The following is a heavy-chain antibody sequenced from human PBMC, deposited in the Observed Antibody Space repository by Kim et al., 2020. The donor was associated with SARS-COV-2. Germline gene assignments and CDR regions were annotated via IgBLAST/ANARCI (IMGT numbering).Heavy chain of an antibody. CDR2: IYYSGST. D-gene: IGHD2-15*01. CDR1: GGSISSSSYY. J-gene: IGHJ3*02. CDR3: WKRAIVVVVAATGDAFDI. V-gene: IGHV4-39*01. Sequence: SETLSLTCTVSGGSISSSSYYWGWIRQPPGKGLEWIGSIYYSGSTYYNPSLKSRVTISVDTSKNQFSLKLSSVTAADTAVYYCWKRAIVVVVAATGDAFDIWGQGTMVTVSS.